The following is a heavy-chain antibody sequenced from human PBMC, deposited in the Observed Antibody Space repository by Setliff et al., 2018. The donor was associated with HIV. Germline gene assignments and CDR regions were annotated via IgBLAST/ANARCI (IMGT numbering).Heavy chain of an antibody. V-gene: IGHV5-51*01. CDR2: IYPGDSDT. CDR3: ARQVGYNFWSGYYTRDYYYYMDV. Sequence: PGESLKISCKGSGYSFSSYWIGWVRQMPGKGLEWMGIIYPGDSDTRYSPSFQGQVTISADKSISTAYLQWSSLKASDTAMYYCARQVGYNFWSGYYTRDYYYYMDVWGKGTTVTVSS. D-gene: IGHD3-3*01. CDR1: GYSFSSYW. J-gene: IGHJ6*03.